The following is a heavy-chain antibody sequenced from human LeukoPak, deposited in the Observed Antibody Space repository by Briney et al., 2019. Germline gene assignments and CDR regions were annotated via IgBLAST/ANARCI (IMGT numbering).Heavy chain of an antibody. D-gene: IGHD3-10*01. V-gene: IGHV3-33*01. J-gene: IGHJ6*02. CDR1: GFTFSSHG. Sequence: GMSLRLSCAASGFTFSSHGMHWVRQAPGRGLEWVAVIWYDGSNKYYADSVKGRFTISRDNSKNTLYLQMNSLRAEDTAVYYCARGLWFGEYMDVWGQGTTVTVSS. CDR3: ARGLWFGEYMDV. CDR2: IWYDGSNK.